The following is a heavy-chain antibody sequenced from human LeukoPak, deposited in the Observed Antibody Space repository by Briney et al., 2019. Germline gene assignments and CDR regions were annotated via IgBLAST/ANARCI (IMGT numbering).Heavy chain of an antibody. CDR2: IHTSGST. CDR3: AGSVIAVRNYYYYMDV. V-gene: IGHV4-4*07. Sequence: PSETLSLTCTVSGGSISSYYWSWIRQPAGKGLEWIGRIHTSGSTNYNPSLKSRVTMSVDTSKNQFSLKLSSVTAADTAVYYCAGSVIAVRNYYYYMDVWGKGTTVTVSS. D-gene: IGHD2-21*01. CDR1: GGSISSYY. J-gene: IGHJ6*03.